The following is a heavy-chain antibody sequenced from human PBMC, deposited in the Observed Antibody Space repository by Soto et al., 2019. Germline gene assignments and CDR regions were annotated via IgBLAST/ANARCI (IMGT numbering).Heavy chain of an antibody. Sequence: SETLSLTCAVYGGSFSGYYWSWIRQPPGKGLEWIGEINHSGSTNYNPSLKSRVTISVDTSKNQFSLKLSSVTAADTAVYYCARGPYDYIWGSYRYSLGYFDYWGQGTLVTVSS. V-gene: IGHV4-34*01. J-gene: IGHJ4*02. CDR3: ARGPYDYIWGSYRYSLGYFDY. CDR2: INHSGST. CDR1: GGSFSGYY. D-gene: IGHD3-16*02.